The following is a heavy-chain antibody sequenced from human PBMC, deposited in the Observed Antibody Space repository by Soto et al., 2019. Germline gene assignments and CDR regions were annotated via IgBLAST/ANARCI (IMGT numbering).Heavy chain of an antibody. Sequence: QVQLPESGPGLVKPSETLSLTCTVSGGSISSTSHYWGWIRQPPGTGLEWIARIYYSARTYYHPSLRSRVTLSVDASKSQISLRLNSVTAADSAFYYWAIRYGYAPYYFDFWGQGTLVTVSS. CDR3: AIRYGYAPYYFDF. J-gene: IGHJ4*02. CDR2: IYYSART. D-gene: IGHD5-18*01. CDR1: GGSISSTSHY. V-gene: IGHV4-39*01.